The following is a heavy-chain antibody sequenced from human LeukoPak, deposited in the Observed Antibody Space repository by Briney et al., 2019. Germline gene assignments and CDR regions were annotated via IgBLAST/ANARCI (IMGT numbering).Heavy chain of an antibody. D-gene: IGHD3-10*01. V-gene: IGHV3-23*01. Sequence: GGSLRLSCAASGFTFSSYAMSWVRQAPGKGLEWVSAISGSGGSAYYADSVKGRFTISRDNSKNTLYLQMNSLRAEDTAVYYCAKTVMVRGARTTEKPYYFDYWGQGTLVTVSS. CDR3: AKTVMVRGARTTEKPYYFDY. J-gene: IGHJ4*02. CDR2: ISGSGGSA. CDR1: GFTFSSYA.